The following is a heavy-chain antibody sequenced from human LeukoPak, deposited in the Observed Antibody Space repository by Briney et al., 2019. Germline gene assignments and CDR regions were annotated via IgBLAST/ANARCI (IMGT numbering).Heavy chain of an antibody. CDR3: AREAGKGAFDY. D-gene: IGHD1-1*01. V-gene: IGHV1-69*01. CDR1: GGTFSSYA. J-gene: IGHJ4*02. Sequence: ASVKVSCKASGGTFSSYAISRVRQAPGQGLEWMGGIIPIFGTANYAQKFQGRVTITADESTSTAYMELSSLRSEDTAVYYCAREAGKGAFDYWGQGTLVTVSS. CDR2: IIPIFGTA.